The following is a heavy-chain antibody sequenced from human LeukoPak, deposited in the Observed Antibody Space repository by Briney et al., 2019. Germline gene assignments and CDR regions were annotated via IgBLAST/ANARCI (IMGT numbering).Heavy chain of an antibody. Sequence: GGSLRLSCAASGFTFSSYAMSWVRQAPGKGLEWVSAISGSGGSTYYADSVKGRFTISRDNSKNTLYLQMNSLRAEDTAVYYRAKEDILTGYEPLDYWGQGTLVTVSS. CDR2: ISGSGGST. CDR3: AKEDILTGYEPLDY. CDR1: GFTFSSYA. J-gene: IGHJ4*02. D-gene: IGHD3-9*01. V-gene: IGHV3-23*01.